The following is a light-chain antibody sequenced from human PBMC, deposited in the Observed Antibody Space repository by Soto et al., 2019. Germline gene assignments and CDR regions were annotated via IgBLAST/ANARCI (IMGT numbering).Light chain of an antibody. Sequence: EIVLTQSPGTLSLSPGERATLSCRASQSVSSNYLVWYQQKPGQAPRPLTYGASTRATGIPDRFSGSGSGPDFTITISRLEPEDFAVYYCQQYAGSSYTFGQGTKLEIK. CDR2: GAS. V-gene: IGKV3-20*01. CDR3: QQYAGSSYT. J-gene: IGKJ2*01. CDR1: QSVSSNY.